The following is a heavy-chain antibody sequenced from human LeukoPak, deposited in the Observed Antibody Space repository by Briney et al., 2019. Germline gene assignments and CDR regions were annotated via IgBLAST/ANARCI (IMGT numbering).Heavy chain of an antibody. V-gene: IGHV3-15*04. CDR3: TSGRITIFGVDTFDY. CDR1: GFTFSNAW. Sequence: GGSLRLSCAASGFTFSNAWMSWVRQAPGKGLEWVGRIESKTDGGTTDYAAPVKGRFTISRDDSKNTLYLQMNSLKTEDTAVYYCTSGRITIFGVDTFDYWGQGTLVTVSS. J-gene: IGHJ4*02. CDR2: IESKTDGGTT. D-gene: IGHD3-3*01.